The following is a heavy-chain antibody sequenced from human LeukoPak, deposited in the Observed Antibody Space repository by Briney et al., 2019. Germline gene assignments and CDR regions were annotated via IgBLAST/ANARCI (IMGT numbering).Heavy chain of an antibody. CDR2: IKQDGSEK. CDR3: AREEWIPYYYYYYMDL. CDR1: GFTFSSYW. J-gene: IGHJ6*03. D-gene: IGHD5-18*01. V-gene: IGHV3-7*01. Sequence: GGSLRLSCAASGFTFSSYWMSWVRQAPGKGLEWVASIKQDGSEKYYVDSAKGRFTISRDNAKNSLYLQMNSLRAEDTAVYYCAREEWIPYYYYYYMDLWGKGTTLPVSS.